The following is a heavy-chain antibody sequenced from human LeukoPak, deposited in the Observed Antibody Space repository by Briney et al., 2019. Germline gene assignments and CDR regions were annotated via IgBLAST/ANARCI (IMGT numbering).Heavy chain of an antibody. V-gene: IGHV4-61*02. CDR2: IYTSGNT. Sequence: SETLSLTCTVSGGSISSSSSYWSWIRQPAGKGLEWIGRIYTSGNTNYNPSLKSRATISVDTSKNQFSLKLRSVTAADTAVYYCARLGRFLELYDWGKGTTVTVSS. CDR3: ARLGRFLELYD. J-gene: IGHJ6*04. CDR1: GGSISSSSSY. D-gene: IGHD3-3*01.